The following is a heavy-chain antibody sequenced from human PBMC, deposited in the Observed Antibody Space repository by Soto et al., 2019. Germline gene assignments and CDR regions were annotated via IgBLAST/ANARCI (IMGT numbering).Heavy chain of an antibody. CDR2: IKQDGSEK. CDR3: ARDFPVGYYYMDV. CDR1: GFTFSSYW. Sequence: EVQLVESGGGLVQPGGSLRLSCAASGFTFSSYWMSWVRQAPGKGLEWVANIKQDGSEKYYVDSVKGRFTISRDNAKNSLYLQMNSPRAEDTAVYYCARDFPVGYYYMDVWGKGTTVTVSS. V-gene: IGHV3-7*01. J-gene: IGHJ6*03.